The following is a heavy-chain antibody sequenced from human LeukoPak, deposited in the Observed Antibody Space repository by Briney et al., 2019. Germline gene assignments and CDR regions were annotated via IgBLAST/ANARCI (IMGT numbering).Heavy chain of an antibody. CDR1: GFTFSSYS. CDR3: ARTWSSGYLTFDY. V-gene: IGHV3-21*01. CDR2: ISSSSSYI. Sequence: GGSLRLSCAASGFTFSSYSMNWVRQAPGKGLEWVSSISSSSSYIYYADSVKGRFTISRDNAKNSLYLQMNGLRAEDTAVYYCARTWSSGYLTFDYWGQGILVTVSS. D-gene: IGHD3-22*01. J-gene: IGHJ4*02.